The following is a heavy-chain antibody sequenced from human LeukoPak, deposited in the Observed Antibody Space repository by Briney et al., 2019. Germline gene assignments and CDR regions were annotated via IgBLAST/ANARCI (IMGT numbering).Heavy chain of an antibody. CDR1: GGSISSYY. CDR2: IYYSGST. J-gene: IGHJ3*02. D-gene: IGHD5-18*01. V-gene: IGHV4-59*01. Sequence: PSETLSLTCTVSGGSISSYYWSWIRQPPGKGLEWIGYIYYSGSTNYNPSLKSRVTISVDTSKNQFSLKLSSVTAADTAVYYCARDGYSYGYGAFDIWGQGTMVTDSS. CDR3: ARDGYSYGYGAFDI.